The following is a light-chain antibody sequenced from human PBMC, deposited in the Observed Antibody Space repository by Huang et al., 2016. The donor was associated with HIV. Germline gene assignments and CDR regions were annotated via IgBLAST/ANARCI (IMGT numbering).Light chain of an antibody. J-gene: IGKJ1*01. Sequence: DIVMTQSPDSLAVSLGERATINCKSSQNILHSSNNKNYLAWYQQKPGQPPKLLIYWASTRESGVPDRFSGSGSGTDFTLTISSLQAEDVAVYYCQQYYSTPPTFGRGTKVEIK. CDR1: QNILHSSNNKNY. CDR3: QQYYSTPPT. CDR2: WAS. V-gene: IGKV4-1*01.